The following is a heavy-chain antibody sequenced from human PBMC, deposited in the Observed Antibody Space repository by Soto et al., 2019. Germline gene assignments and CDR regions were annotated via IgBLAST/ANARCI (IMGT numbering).Heavy chain of an antibody. CDR3: ARDGDTTFGVVINGYGMDV. Sequence: ASVQVSCKASAYTISAYYMHWVRQAPGQGLEWVGWINPNSGGTNYAQKFHGWVTMTTDTSISTAYMSLSRLRSDATAVYYCARDGDTTFGVVINGYGMDVWGQGTTVTVSS. CDR1: AYTISAYY. CDR2: INPNSGGT. D-gene: IGHD3-3*01. V-gene: IGHV1-2*04. J-gene: IGHJ6*02.